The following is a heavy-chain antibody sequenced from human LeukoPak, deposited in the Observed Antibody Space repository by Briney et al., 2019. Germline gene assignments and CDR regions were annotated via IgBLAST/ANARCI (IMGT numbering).Heavy chain of an antibody. CDR2: IYTSGST. Sequence: SETLSLTCTVSGGSIGSYYWSWIRQPAGKGLEWIGRIYTSGSTNYKPSPKSRVTMSVDTSKNQFSLKLSAVTAADTAVYYCARELGAGSLFDYWGQGTLVTVSS. V-gene: IGHV4-4*07. CDR3: ARELGAGSLFDY. D-gene: IGHD3-16*01. CDR1: GGSIGSYY. J-gene: IGHJ4*02.